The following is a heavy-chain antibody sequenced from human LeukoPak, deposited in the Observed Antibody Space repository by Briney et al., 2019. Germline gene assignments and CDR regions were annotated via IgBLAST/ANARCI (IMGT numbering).Heavy chain of an antibody. D-gene: IGHD1-26*01. Sequence: ASVKVSCKAAGGTIINYVISWVRQXPGQGLXXXGGIIPXXXXXXXXXXXXXRVTXXAXXSTSTAYMELSSLRSEDTAVYYCARGPQVGAFDLWGQGTMVTVSS. CDR3: ARGPQVGAFDL. V-gene: IGHV1-69*10. CDR2: IIPXXXXX. CDR1: GGTIINYV. J-gene: IGHJ3*01.